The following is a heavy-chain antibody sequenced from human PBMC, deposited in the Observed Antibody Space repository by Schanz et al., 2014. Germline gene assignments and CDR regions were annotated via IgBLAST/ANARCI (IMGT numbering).Heavy chain of an antibody. CDR2: ISWNSASI. D-gene: IGHD3-10*01. CDR1: GFTFDEFA. J-gene: IGHJ3*02. Sequence: DVQLVESGGGLAQPGKSLRLSCAASGFTFDEFAMHWVRQSPGKGLEWVSGISWNSASIGYADSVKGRFTISRDNAKNSLYLQMNSLTVDDTAVYYCAKGRFGELSAVDIWGQGTMXTVSS. CDR3: AKGRFGELSAVDI. V-gene: IGHV3-9*01.